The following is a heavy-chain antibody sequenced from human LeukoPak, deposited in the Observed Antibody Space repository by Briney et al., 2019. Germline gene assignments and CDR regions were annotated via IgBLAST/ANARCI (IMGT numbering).Heavy chain of an antibody. Sequence: PGRSLRLSCAASGFTFSSYGMHWVRQAPGKGLEWVAVIWYDGSNKYYADSVKGRFTISRDNSKNTLYLQMNSLRAEDTAVYYCARQRWDDSGSYFDNWGQGTLVTVSS. CDR1: GFTFSSYG. CDR2: IWYDGSNK. D-gene: IGHD1-26*01. CDR3: ARQRWDDSGSYFDN. J-gene: IGHJ4*02. V-gene: IGHV3-33*01.